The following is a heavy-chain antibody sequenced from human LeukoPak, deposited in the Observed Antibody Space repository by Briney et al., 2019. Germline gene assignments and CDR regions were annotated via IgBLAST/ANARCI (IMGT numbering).Heavy chain of an antibody. D-gene: IGHD4-23*01. CDR1: GFNFGDYA. CDR2: IKSKTDGGTT. CDR3: TTTDYGGRDY. Sequence: PGGSLRLSCTASGFNFGDYAMNWVRQAPGKGLEWVGRIKSKTDGGTTDYAAPVKGRFTISRDDSKNTLYLQMNSLKTEDTAVYYCTTTDYGGRDYWGQGTLVTVSS. J-gene: IGHJ4*02. V-gene: IGHV3-15*01.